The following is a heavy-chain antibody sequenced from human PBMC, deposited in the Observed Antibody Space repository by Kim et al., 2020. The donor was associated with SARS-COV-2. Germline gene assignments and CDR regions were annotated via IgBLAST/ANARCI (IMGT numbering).Heavy chain of an antibody. CDR1: GGSISSYY. D-gene: IGHD5-18*01. Sequence: SETLSLTCTVSGGSISSYYWSWIRQPPGKGLEWIGYIYYSGSTNYNPSLKSRVTISVDTSKNQFSLKLSSVTAADTAVYYCARVVVDTAMVTSEWFDPWGQGTLVTVSS. CDR3: ARVVVDTAMVTSEWFDP. CDR2: IYYSGST. V-gene: IGHV4-59*01. J-gene: IGHJ5*02.